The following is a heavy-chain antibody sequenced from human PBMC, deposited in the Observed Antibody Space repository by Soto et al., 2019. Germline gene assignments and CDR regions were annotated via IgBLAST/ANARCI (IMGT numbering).Heavy chain of an antibody. V-gene: IGHV3-48*02. CDR3: ARSVGPLDY. CDR1: GFTFSPYS. D-gene: IGHD3-16*01. J-gene: IGHJ4*02. Sequence: EVQLVESGGGLVQPGGSLRLSCAASGFTFSPYSMNWVRQAPGKGLEWIAYIPSTSIPIHYADSVQGRFTISRDNAWNSVHLQMNSLRDEDSAVYYCARSVGPLDYWGQGTLVTVFS. CDR2: IPSTSIPI.